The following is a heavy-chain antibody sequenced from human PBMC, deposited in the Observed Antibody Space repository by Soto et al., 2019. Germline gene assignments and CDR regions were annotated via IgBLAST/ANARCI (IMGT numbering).Heavy chain of an antibody. CDR1: GYTFTSYA. D-gene: IGHD1-26*01. Sequence: QVQLVQSGAEVKKPGASVKVSCKASGYTFTSYAIHWVRQAPGQRLEWMGWINAGNGNTKYSQKFQGRVTITRDTSASAAYMELSSLRPEATAVYYCASGSGTYSPGYWGQGTLVTVSS. CDR2: INAGNGNT. J-gene: IGHJ4*02. V-gene: IGHV1-3*01. CDR3: ASGSGTYSPGY.